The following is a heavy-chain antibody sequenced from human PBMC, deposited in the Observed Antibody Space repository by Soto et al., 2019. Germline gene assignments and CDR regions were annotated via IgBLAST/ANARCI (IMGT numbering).Heavy chain of an antibody. D-gene: IGHD3-16*01. CDR1: GFTVSNNY. CDR3: ATPGGGGGY. Sequence: EVQLVESGGGLIQPGGSLRLSCAVSGFTVSNNYMSWVRQAPGKGLEGVSVIYSGGYTAYGDSVKGRFTISRDNSKNTIILQKKGLRAKDPAVFFCATPGGGGGYWGQGTLVTVSS. CDR2: IYSGGYT. V-gene: IGHV3-53*01. J-gene: IGHJ4*02.